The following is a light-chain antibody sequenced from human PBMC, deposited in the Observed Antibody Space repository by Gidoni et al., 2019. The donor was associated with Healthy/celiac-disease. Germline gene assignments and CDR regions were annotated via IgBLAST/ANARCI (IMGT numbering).Light chain of an antibody. CDR2: GAS. CDR3: QQYGSSPET. Sequence: IVLTQSPGTLSLSPGERATLSCRASQSVSSSYLAWYQQKPGQAPRLLIYGASSRATGSPDRLSGSGSGTDFTLNISRVEPEDFAVYYCQQYGSSPETFXGXTKVEIK. V-gene: IGKV3-20*01. J-gene: IGKJ4*01. CDR1: QSVSSSY.